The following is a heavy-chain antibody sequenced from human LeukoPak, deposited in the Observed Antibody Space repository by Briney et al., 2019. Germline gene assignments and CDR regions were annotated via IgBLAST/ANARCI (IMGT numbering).Heavy chain of an antibody. V-gene: IGHV4-34*01. CDR3: ARGWEAVAGFGGTERKYYGMDV. CDR1: GGSFSGYY. J-gene: IGHJ6*02. Sequence: SETLSLTCAVYGGSFSGYYWSWIRQPPGKGLEWIGEINHSGSTNYNPSLKSRVTISVDTSKNQFSLKLSSVTAADTAVYYCARGWEAVAGFGGTERKYYGMDVWGQGTTVTVSS. D-gene: IGHD6-19*01. CDR2: INHSGST.